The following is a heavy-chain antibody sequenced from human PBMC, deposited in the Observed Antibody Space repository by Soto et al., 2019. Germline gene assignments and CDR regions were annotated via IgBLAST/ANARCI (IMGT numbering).Heavy chain of an antibody. D-gene: IGHD6-6*01. CDR1: GGSISSYY. Sequence: SETLSLTCTVSGGSISSYYWSWIRQPPGKGLEWIGYIYYSGSTNYNPSLKSRVTISVDTSKNQFSLKLSSVTAADTAVYYCARLPEAARPYPDYWGQGTLVTVSX. V-gene: IGHV4-59*01. J-gene: IGHJ4*02. CDR2: IYYSGST. CDR3: ARLPEAARPYPDY.